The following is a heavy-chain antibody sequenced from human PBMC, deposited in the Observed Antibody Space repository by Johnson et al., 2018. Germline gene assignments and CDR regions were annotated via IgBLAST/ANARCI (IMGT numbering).Heavy chain of an antibody. Sequence: QVQLQESGPGLVKPSETLSLTCVVYGGSFTGYSWSWIRQPPGKGLEWIGEINHSGSTNNNPSLKSRVTISQDTSKNQFSLKLTSVTAADTAVYYCAGAVAGAAEYFQHWGQGTLVTVSS. CDR3: AGAVAGAAEYFQH. D-gene: IGHD6-19*01. J-gene: IGHJ1*01. CDR1: GGSFTGYS. CDR2: INHSGST. V-gene: IGHV4-34*10.